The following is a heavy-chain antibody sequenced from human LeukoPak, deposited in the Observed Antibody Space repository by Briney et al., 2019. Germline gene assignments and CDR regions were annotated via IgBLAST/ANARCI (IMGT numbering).Heavy chain of an antibody. J-gene: IGHJ4*02. CDR1: GGSISSYY. D-gene: IGHD5/OR15-5a*01. Sequence: SETLSLTCTVSGGSISSYYWSWIRQPPGKGLEWIGYIYYSGSTNYNPSLKSRVTISVDTSKNQFSLKLSSVTAADTAVYCCARLSGFYYFDYWGQGTLVTVSS. CDR2: IYYSGST. V-gene: IGHV4-59*01. CDR3: ARLSGFYYFDY.